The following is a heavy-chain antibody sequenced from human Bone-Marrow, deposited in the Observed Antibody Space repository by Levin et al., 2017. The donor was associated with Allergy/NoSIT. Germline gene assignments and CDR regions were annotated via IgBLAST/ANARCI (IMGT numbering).Heavy chain of an antibody. CDR1: GGSISDSEW. J-gene: IGHJ4*02. Sequence: GSLRLSCAVSGGSISDSEWWSWVRQPPGEGLEWIGEISHSGRTNYNPSLTSRLTISVDRAKNNFSLNLSSVTAADTAVYYCVRYCFTNGCYGAFDSWGQGALVTVSS. D-gene: IGHD2-2*01. V-gene: IGHV4-4*02. CDR2: ISHSGRT. CDR3: VRYCFTNGCYGAFDS.